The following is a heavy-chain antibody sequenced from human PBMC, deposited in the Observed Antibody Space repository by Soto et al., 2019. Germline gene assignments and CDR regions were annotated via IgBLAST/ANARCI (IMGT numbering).Heavy chain of an antibody. D-gene: IGHD3-3*01. J-gene: IGHJ5*02. V-gene: IGHV2-5*02. CDR1: GFSLSTSGVG. CDR2: IYWDDDK. Sequence: QITLKESGPTLVKPTQTLTLTCTFSGFSLSTSGVGVGWIRQPPGKALEWLALIYWDDDKRYSPSLKSRLTITKDTSKNQVVLTMTNMDPVDTATYYCAHSIHSELRFLEWFHGHINWFDPWGQGTLVTVSS. CDR3: AHSIHSELRFLEWFHGHINWFDP.